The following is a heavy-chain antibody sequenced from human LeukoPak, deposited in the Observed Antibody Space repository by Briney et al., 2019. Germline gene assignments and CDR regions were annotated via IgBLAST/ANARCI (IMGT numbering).Heavy chain of an antibody. Sequence: SETLSLTCAVYGGSFSGYYWSWIRQPPGKGLEWIGEINHSGSTNYNPSLKSRVTISVDTSKNQFSLNLSSVTAADTAVYYCARDPRSSGTYYGLLQHWGQGTLVTVSS. J-gene: IGHJ1*01. D-gene: IGHD1-26*01. CDR1: GGSFSGYY. CDR2: INHSGST. CDR3: ARDPRSSGTYYGLLQH. V-gene: IGHV4-34*01.